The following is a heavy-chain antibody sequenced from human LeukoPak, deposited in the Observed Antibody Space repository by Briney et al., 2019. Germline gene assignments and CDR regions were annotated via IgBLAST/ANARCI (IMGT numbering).Heavy chain of an antibody. J-gene: IGHJ4*02. Sequence: SETLSLTCSVSGVSISAYYWSWIRQPAGKGLEWIGRIYPGESIYASENTNYNPSLKSRVSMSGDTSKNQVSLKLRSVTAADTAVYYCARDPTTVTTIFDSWGQGTLVTVSS. D-gene: IGHD4-17*01. CDR2: IYPGESIYASENT. CDR1: GVSISAYY. CDR3: ARDPTTVTTIFDS. V-gene: IGHV4-4*07.